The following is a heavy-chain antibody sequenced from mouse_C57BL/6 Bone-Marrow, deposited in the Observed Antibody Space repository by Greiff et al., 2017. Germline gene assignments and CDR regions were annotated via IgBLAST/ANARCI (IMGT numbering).Heavy chain of an antibody. CDR1: GYTFTSYW. Sequence: EVQLQQSGTVLARPGASVKMSCKTSGYTFTSYWMHWVKQRPGQGLEWIGAIYPGNSDTSYNQKFKGKAKLTAVTSASTAYMELSSLTNEDSAVYYCTLFITTVVGYAMDYWGQGTSVTVSS. V-gene: IGHV1-5*01. D-gene: IGHD1-1*01. CDR3: TLFITTVVGYAMDY. J-gene: IGHJ4*01. CDR2: IYPGNSDT.